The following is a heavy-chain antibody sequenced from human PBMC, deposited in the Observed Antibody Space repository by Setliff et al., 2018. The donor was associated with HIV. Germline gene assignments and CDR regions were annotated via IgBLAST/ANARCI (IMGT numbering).Heavy chain of an antibody. CDR3: ARAGTITMSNYFDY. V-gene: IGHV1-69*13. CDR1: GGTFSNYA. Sequence: GASVKVSCKASGGTFSNYAISWVRQAPGQGLEWVGGIIPVFDTTIYAQKFQGRVTITADESTSTSYMEMSGLRSGDTAVYYCARAGTITMSNYFDYWGQGTLVTVSS. D-gene: IGHD4-4*01. CDR2: IIPVFDTT. J-gene: IGHJ4*02.